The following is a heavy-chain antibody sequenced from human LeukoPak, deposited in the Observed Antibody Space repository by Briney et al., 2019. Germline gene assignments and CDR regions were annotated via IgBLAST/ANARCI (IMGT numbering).Heavy chain of an antibody. CDR3: ARASEGTGPYDY. V-gene: IGHV1-18*01. CDR2: ISAYNGNT. CDR1: GYTFTSYG. Sequence: ASVKVSCKASGYTFTSYGISWVRQDPGQGREWMGWISAYNGNTNYAQKLQGRVTMTTDTSTSTAYMELRSLRSDDTAVYYCARASEGTGPYDYWGQGTLVTVSS. D-gene: IGHD3/OR15-3a*01. J-gene: IGHJ4*02.